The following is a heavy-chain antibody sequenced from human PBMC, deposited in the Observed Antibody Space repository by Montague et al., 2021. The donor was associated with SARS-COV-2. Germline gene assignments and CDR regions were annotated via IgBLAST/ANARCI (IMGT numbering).Heavy chain of an antibody. CDR1: GSSVRSYF. D-gene: IGHD4-17*01. V-gene: IGHV4-59*02. CDR2: IYDSGST. CDR3: ARENTVTTFGGPYYIDS. Sequence: SETLSLTCIVSGSSVRSYFWSWIRQPPGKGLEWIGNIYDSGSTNYNPSLKSRVTISVDTSKNQFSLTLSAVTAADTAVYYCARENTVTTFGGPYYIDSWGQGTLVTVSA. J-gene: IGHJ4*02.